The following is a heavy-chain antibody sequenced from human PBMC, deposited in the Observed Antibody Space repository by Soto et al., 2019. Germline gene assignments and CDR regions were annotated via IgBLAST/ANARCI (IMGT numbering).Heavy chain of an antibody. V-gene: IGHV4-30-4*01. J-gene: IGHJ5*02. D-gene: IGHD5-12*01. CDR2: IPARGRP. CDR1: GASVAGGSYY. Sequence: QVQLRDSGPGLVKPSQTLSLTCSVSGASVAGGSYYWSWVRQPPGKGLEWLGYIPARGRPFYNPSLTSRGTISADTSKNQLSLQLTSVTAADTAVYYCARDTYSGYAFGLWGQGTLVTVSS. CDR3: ARDTYSGYAFGL.